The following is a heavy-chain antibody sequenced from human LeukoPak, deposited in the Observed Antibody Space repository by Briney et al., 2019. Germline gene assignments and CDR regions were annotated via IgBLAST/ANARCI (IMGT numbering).Heavy chain of an antibody. Sequence: GGSLRLSCAASGFTFSSYWMHWVRQAPGKGLVWVSCINSDGSSTSYADSVKGRFTISRDNAKNSLYLQMNSLRAEDSAVYYCARAYYDILTGYPIFDYWGQGTLVTVSS. D-gene: IGHD3-9*01. CDR3: ARAYYDILTGYPIFDY. CDR1: GFTFSSYW. CDR2: INSDGSST. J-gene: IGHJ4*02. V-gene: IGHV3-74*01.